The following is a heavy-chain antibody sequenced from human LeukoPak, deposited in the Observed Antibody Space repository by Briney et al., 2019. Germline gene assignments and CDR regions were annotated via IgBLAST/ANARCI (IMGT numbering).Heavy chain of an antibody. CDR2: INTDGSST. CDR1: GFTFSSYW. Sequence: GGSLRLPCAASGFTFSSYWMHWVRQAPGKGLVWVSRINTDGSSTSYADSVKGRFTISRDNVKNTLYLQMNSLRAEDTAVYYCARCQGRNPYYYYYYMDVWGKGTTVTVSS. J-gene: IGHJ6*03. CDR3: ARCQGRNPYYYYYYMDV. V-gene: IGHV3-74*01.